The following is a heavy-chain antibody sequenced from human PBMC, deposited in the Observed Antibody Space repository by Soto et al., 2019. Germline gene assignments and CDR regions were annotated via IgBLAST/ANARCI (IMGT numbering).Heavy chain of an antibody. D-gene: IGHD1-26*01. CDR2: IYWDDGK. CDR3: ARGASGRHARNWFDP. J-gene: IGHJ5*02. CDR1: GFSLSTPGAG. V-gene: IGHV2-5*02. Sequence: QITLKESGPPLVKPTQTLTLTCTLSGFSLSTPGAGVGWIRQPPGKALEWLALIYWDDGKRYSPSLKSRLTITKDTSKNEVVFPMTNMDPVDTATYFCARGASGRHARNWFDPWGQGTLVTVSS.